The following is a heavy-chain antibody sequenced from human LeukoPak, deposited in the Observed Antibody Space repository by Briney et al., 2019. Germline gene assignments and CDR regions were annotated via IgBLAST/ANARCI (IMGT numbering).Heavy chain of an antibody. D-gene: IGHD6-13*01. Sequence: SETVSLTCTVSGGSISSSSHSWGWIRQPPGKGLEWTGSIYYTGRTYYNPSLKSRVTTSVDTSKNQFSLKLSSVTAADTAVYYCAQSLGSSNWIGNWFDPWGQGTLVTVSS. CDR1: GGSISSSSHS. V-gene: IGHV4-39*01. CDR3: AQSLGSSNWIGNWFDP. J-gene: IGHJ5*02. CDR2: IYYTGRT.